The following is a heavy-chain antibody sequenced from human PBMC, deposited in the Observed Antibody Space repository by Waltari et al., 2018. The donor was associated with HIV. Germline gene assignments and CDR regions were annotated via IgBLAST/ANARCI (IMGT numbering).Heavy chain of an antibody. Sequence: QVQLVQSGAEVKKPGSSVKVSCKASGGTFSNYAISWVRQAPGQGLEWMGGIIPMFNTGNYAQKFQGRVTITADESTSTAYMELSSLRSDDTAMYYCAREGEMATSKHAPFDYWGQGTLVTVSS. D-gene: IGHD5-12*01. CDR2: IIPMFNTG. V-gene: IGHV1-69*01. J-gene: IGHJ4*02. CDR3: AREGEMATSKHAPFDY. CDR1: GGTFSNYA.